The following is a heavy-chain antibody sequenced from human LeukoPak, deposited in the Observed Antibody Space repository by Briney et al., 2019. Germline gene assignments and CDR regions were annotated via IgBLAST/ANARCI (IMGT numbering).Heavy chain of an antibody. J-gene: IGHJ5*02. CDR1: GGSISSYY. V-gene: IGHV4-4*07. D-gene: IGHD2-8*01. CDR2: IYTSGST. Sequence: SETLSLTCTVSGGSISSYYWSWIRQPAGKGLEWIGRIYTSGSTNYNPSLKSRVTMSVDTSKNQFSLKLSSVTAADTAVYYCARRLVYAITNWFDPWGQGTLVTVSS. CDR3: ARRLVYAITNWFDP.